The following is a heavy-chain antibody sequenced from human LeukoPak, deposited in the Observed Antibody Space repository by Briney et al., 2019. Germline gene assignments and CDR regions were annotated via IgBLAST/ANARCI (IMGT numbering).Heavy chain of an antibody. J-gene: IGHJ5*02. D-gene: IGHD2-15*01. CDR2: VSSSGSNI. CDR3: ARDLGYRSGDVCYPAWFDP. CDR1: GFTFSSYE. Sequence: GGSLRLSCAASGFTFSSYEMNWVRQAAGKGLEWVSYVSSSGSNIYYAESVKGRFTISRDNAKNSLYLQMNNLRAEDTAVYYCARDLGYRSGDVCYPAWFDPWGQGTLVTV. V-gene: IGHV3-48*03.